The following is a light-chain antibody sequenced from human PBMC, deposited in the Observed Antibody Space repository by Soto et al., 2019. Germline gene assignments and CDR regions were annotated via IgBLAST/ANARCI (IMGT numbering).Light chain of an antibody. CDR2: EVT. J-gene: IGLJ3*02. V-gene: IGLV2-8*01. Sequence: QSALTQPPSASGSPGQSVTISCTGTSSDVGGYNYVSWYQQYPGRAPKLMIYEVTKRPSGVPDRFSGSKSGNTASLTVSGLQAEDEAEYYCSSYAASNNFDVVFGGGTKLTVL. CDR3: SSYAASNNFDVV. CDR1: SSDVGGYNY.